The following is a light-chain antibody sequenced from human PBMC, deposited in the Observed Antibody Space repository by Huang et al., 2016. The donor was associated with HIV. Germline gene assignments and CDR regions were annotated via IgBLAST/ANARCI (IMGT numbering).Light chain of an antibody. CDR1: QGITNY. Sequence: IQLTQSPSSVSAFVGDRVATTCRARQGITNYVAWYQQKPGKAPKLLMYAASTLERGVPSMFSGSGSVTDFTLAISSLQPEDSATYYCQQFNSYPFIFGGGTKVEIK. J-gene: IGKJ4*01. CDR2: AAS. V-gene: IGKV1-9*01. CDR3: QQFNSYPFI.